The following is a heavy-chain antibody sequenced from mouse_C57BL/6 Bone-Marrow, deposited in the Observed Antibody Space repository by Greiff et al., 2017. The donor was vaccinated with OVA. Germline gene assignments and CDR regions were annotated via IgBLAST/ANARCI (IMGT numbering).Heavy chain of an antibody. V-gene: IGHV1-31*01. Sequence: EVKLQESGPELVKPGASVKISCKASGYSFTGYYMHWVKQSHGNILDWIGYIYPYNGVSSYNQKFKGKATLTVDKSSSTAYMELRSLTSEDSAVYYCARGRRDYSNYFAWFAYWGQGTLVTVSA. D-gene: IGHD2-5*01. CDR2: IYPYNGVS. CDR3: ARGRRDYSNYFAWFAY. J-gene: IGHJ3*01. CDR1: GYSFTGYY.